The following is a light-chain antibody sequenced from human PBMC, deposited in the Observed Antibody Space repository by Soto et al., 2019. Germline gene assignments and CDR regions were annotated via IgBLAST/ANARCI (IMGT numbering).Light chain of an antibody. Sequence: SVLTRPPSVSAAPGQKVTISCSGSSSNIGGNSVSWYQQLPGTAPKLLIYDDNKRPSGIPDRFSGSKSGTSATLGITGFQTGDEADYYCGSWDSSLSAYVFGTGTKGTVL. CDR1: SSNIGGNS. J-gene: IGLJ1*01. V-gene: IGLV1-51*01. CDR3: GSWDSSLSAYV. CDR2: DDN.